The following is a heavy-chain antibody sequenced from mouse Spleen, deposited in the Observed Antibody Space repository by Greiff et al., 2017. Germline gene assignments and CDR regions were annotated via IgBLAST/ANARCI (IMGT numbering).Heavy chain of an antibody. Sequence: VQLQQSGPELVKPGASVKISCKASGYTFTDYYMNWVKQSHGKSLEWIGDINPNNGGTSYNQKFKGKATLTVDKSSSTAYMELRSLTSEDSAVYYCARPSGYDGSYLYAMDYWGQGTSVTVSS. CDR3: ARPSGYDGSYLYAMDY. D-gene: IGHD1-1*02. J-gene: IGHJ4*01. V-gene: IGHV1-26*01. CDR2: INPNNGGT. CDR1: GYTFTDYY.